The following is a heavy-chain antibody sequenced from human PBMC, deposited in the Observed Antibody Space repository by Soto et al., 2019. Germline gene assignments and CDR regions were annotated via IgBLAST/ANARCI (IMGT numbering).Heavy chain of an antibody. J-gene: IGHJ6*03. V-gene: IGHV3-7*01. D-gene: IGHD3-3*01. CDR1: GFTFSSYW. CDR3: AREGGTIFGVVNPYYYYYMDV. CDR2: IKQDGSEK. Sequence: GGSLRLSCAASGFTFSSYWMSWVRQAPGKGLEWVANIKQDGSEKYYVDSVKGRFTISRDNAKNSLYLQMNSLRAEDTAVYYCAREGGTIFGVVNPYYYYYMDVWGKGTTVTVSS.